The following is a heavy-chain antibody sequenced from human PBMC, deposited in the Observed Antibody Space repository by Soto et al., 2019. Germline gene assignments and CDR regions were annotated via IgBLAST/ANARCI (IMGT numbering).Heavy chain of an antibody. CDR1: GGSISSPHDY. D-gene: IGHD3-16*01. J-gene: IGHJ4*02. CDR3: ARHVLTAYIVYYFDF. Sequence: PXXTLSLTCTVSGGSISSPHDYWGWIRQSPGRGLEWIGSIYYSGSTYYNPSLKSRITISVDTSKNQFSLNLTSVTAADTAVYYCARHVLTAYIVYYFDFWGQGTLVTVSS. CDR2: IYYSGST. V-gene: IGHV4-39*01.